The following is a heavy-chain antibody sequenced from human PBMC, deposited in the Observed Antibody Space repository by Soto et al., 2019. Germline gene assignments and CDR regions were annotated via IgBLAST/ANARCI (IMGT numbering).Heavy chain of an antibody. Sequence: QVQLVESGGGVVQPGRSLRLSCAASGFTFSSYAMHWVRQAPGKGLEWVAVISYDGSNKYYADSVKGRFTISRDNSKNTLYLQKNSLRAEDTAVYYCARGNGDYEKGDYWGQGTLVTVSS. CDR1: GFTFSSYA. V-gene: IGHV3-30-3*01. D-gene: IGHD4-17*01. J-gene: IGHJ4*02. CDR2: ISYDGSNK. CDR3: ARGNGDYEKGDY.